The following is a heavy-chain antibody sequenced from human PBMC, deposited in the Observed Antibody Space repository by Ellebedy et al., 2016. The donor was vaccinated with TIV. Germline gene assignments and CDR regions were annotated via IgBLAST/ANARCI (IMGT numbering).Heavy chain of an antibody. J-gene: IGHJ4*02. V-gene: IGHV4-4*07. D-gene: IGHD4-23*01. Sequence: MPSETLSLTCTVSGGSNRSYYWSWIRQPAGKGLEWIGRIYPTGSTSYSPTLKSRITMSIDTSKNQFSLKMTSVTAADTAVYYCAAYYGGRFDYWGQGTLVTVSS. CDR1: GGSNRSYY. CDR2: IYPTGST. CDR3: AAYYGGRFDY.